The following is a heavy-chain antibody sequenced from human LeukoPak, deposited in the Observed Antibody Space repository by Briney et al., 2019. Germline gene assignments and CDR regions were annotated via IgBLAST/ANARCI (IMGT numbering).Heavy chain of an antibody. CDR2: IYYSGST. J-gene: IGHJ4*02. CDR3: ARHVPSRDILTGIFPYYFDY. CDR1: GGSISSYY. D-gene: IGHD3-9*01. V-gene: IGHV4-59*01. Sequence: PSETLSLTCTVSGGSISSYYWSWIRQPPGKGLEWIGYIYYSGSTNYNPSLKSRVTISVDTSKNQFSLKLSSVTAADTAVYYCARHVPSRDILTGIFPYYFDYWGQGTLVTVSS.